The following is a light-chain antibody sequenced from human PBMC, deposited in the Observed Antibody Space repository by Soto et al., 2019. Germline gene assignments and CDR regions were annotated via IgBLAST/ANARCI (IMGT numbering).Light chain of an antibody. J-gene: IGLJ3*02. CDR2: DVI. Sequence: QSALTQPRSVSGSPGQSITLSCDGSTSDVGAYNLVSWYQQHPGEAPKLMIYDVIKRPSGVPYRFSGSKSGNTASLTISGLQADAEADYYSCSYPGNFIRVFGGGTKLTVL. CDR1: TSDVGAYNL. V-gene: IGLV2-11*01. CDR3: CSYPGNFIRV.